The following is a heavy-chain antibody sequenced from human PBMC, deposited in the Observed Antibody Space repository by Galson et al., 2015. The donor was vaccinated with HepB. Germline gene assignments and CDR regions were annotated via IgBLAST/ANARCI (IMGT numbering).Heavy chain of an antibody. CDR2: IYPGDSDT. CDR3: ARQSAFEMATIPGGLLGAFDI. Sequence: QSGAEVKKPGESLKISCKGSGYSFTSYWIGWVRQMPGKGLEWMGIIYPGDSDTRYSPSFQGQVTISADKSISTAYLQWSSLKASDTAMYYCARQSAFEMATIPGGLLGAFDIWGQGTMVTVSS. CDR1: GYSFTSYW. D-gene: IGHD5-24*01. V-gene: IGHV5-51*01. J-gene: IGHJ3*02.